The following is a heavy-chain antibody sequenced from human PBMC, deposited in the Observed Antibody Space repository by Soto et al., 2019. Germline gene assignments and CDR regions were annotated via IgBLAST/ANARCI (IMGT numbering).Heavy chain of an antibody. CDR3: ARDSRYCTDGGCSIIREAFDV. CDR1: RFSVTNNKY. J-gene: IGHJ3*01. Sequence: QAQLQESGPGLVRPSGTLSLTCTVSRFSVTNNKYWNWVRQSPGKALEWIGEIYHSGATYYNPSLSGRASISMDKAKNQISLNLTAVTAADKAVYYCARDSRYCTDGGCSIIREAFDVWGQGTLVTVSS. V-gene: IGHV4-4*02. CDR2: IYHSGAT. D-gene: IGHD2-15*01.